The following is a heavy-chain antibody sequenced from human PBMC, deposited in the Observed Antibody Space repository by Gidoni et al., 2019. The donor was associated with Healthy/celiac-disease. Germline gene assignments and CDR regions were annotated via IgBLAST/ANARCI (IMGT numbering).Heavy chain of an antibody. CDR3: ANSARTSGSPHY. CDR2: ISCSGGST. Sequence: EVQLLESGGGLVQTGGSLRLSCAASGFTFSSYAMSWVRQAPGKGLEWVSAISCSGGSTYYAASVKGRFTISRDNSKNTLYLQMNSLRAEDTAVYYCANSARTSGSPHYWGQGTLVTVSS. V-gene: IGHV3-23*01. CDR1: GFTFSSYA. D-gene: IGHD1-26*01. J-gene: IGHJ4*02.